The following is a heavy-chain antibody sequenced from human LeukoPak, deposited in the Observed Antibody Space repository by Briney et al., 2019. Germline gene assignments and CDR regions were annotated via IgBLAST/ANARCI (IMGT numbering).Heavy chain of an antibody. Sequence: SETLSLTCAAYGGSFSGYYWSWIRQPPGKGLEWIGEINHSGSTNYNPSLKSRVTISVDTSKNQFSLKLSSVTAADTAVYYCARRRRIVGATPGAFDIWGQGTMVTVSS. CDR2: INHSGST. CDR3: ARRRRIVGATPGAFDI. J-gene: IGHJ3*02. V-gene: IGHV4-34*01. CDR1: GGSFSGYY. D-gene: IGHD1-26*01.